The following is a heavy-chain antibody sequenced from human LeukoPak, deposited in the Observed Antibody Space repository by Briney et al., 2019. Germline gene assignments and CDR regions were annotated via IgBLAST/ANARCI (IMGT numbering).Heavy chain of an antibody. Sequence: GGSLRLSCAASGFPFRNSAMNWVRQAPGKGLEWVSTVTDTGGNTYYADSVKGRFTISRDNSKNTVHLLMNSLRAEDTAVYYCARGDDISPGRVLEYWGRGTLVTVSS. CDR3: ARGDDISPGRVLEY. D-gene: IGHD3-9*01. CDR2: VTDTGGNT. V-gene: IGHV3-23*01. J-gene: IGHJ4*02. CDR1: GFPFRNSA.